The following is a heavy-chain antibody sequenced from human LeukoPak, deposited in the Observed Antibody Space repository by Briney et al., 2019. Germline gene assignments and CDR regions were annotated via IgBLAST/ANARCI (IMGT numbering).Heavy chain of an antibody. CDR1: GGSISSYY. Sequence: SETLSLTCTVSGGSISSYYWSWIRQPPGKGLEWIGYIYYSGSTNYNPSLKSRVTISVDTSKNQFSLKLSSVTAADTAVYYCARVGDSGSYLDYWGQGTLVTVSS. CDR2: IYYSGST. V-gene: IGHV4-59*01. J-gene: IGHJ4*02. D-gene: IGHD1-26*01. CDR3: ARVGDSGSYLDY.